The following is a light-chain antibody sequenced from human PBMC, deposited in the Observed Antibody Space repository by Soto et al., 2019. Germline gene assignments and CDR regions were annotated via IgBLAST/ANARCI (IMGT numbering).Light chain of an antibody. CDR1: RSISVW. Sequence: DIQMTQSPSTLSASVGDRVTITCRASRSISVWLALYQQKPGKAPKLLIFDASSLESGVPSRFSGSGSGTEFTLTISSLHPDDFATYFCQQYNTFSWTFGQGTKVEIK. CDR2: DAS. V-gene: IGKV1-5*01. J-gene: IGKJ1*01. CDR3: QQYNTFSWT.